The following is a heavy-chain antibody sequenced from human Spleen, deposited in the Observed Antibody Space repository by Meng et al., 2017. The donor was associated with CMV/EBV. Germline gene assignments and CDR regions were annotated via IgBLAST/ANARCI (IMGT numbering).Heavy chain of an antibody. CDR2: INSNNGGT. D-gene: IGHD3-22*01. Sequence: ASVKVSCKASGYIFTAYHIHWVRQAPGQGLEWMGWINSNNGGTNYAPNLQGRLTMTREASISTAYMELSRLRSDDTAVYYCATTYYYDSNLNNDAFDVWGQGTMVTVSS. J-gene: IGHJ3*01. CDR1: GYIFTAYH. CDR3: ATTYYYDSNLNNDAFDV. V-gene: IGHV1-2*02.